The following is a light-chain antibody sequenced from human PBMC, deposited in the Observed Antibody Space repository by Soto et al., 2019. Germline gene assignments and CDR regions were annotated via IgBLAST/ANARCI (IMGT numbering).Light chain of an antibody. Sequence: QSVLTQPPSASGAPGQRVTISCSGSSSNIERNFVYWYQQLPGTATKLLIFRDNQRPSGVPARFSGSKSGTSASLAISGLRSEDEADYYCAGWDDSLSGWVFGGGTKLTVL. CDR2: RDN. CDR3: AGWDDSLSGWV. J-gene: IGLJ3*02. V-gene: IGLV1-47*01. CDR1: SSNIERNF.